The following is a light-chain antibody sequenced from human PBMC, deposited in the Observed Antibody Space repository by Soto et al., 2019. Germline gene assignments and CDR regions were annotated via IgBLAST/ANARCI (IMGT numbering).Light chain of an antibody. CDR3: QQYNNWPRT. Sequence: EIVMTQSPATLSMSPGERATLSCRASQSVSSNLAWYQQKPGQAPSLLIYGASTRATGIPARFSGSGSGTDFTLTISSLQSEDFAVYYCQQYNNWPRTFGQGTKVDI. J-gene: IGKJ1*01. CDR1: QSVSSN. CDR2: GAS. V-gene: IGKV3-15*01.